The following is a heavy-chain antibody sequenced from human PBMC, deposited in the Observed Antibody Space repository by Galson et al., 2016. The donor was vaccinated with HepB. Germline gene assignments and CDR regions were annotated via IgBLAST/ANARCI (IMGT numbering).Heavy chain of an antibody. CDR1: GYTFINYA. D-gene: IGHD2-2*01. CDR2: INPYNGNT. V-gene: IGHV1-18*04. J-gene: IGHJ6*03. CDR3: ARGAHSYCTRTRCPSDYFYYMDV. Sequence: SVKVSCKASGYPSSGYTFINYAISWVRQAPGQGLEWMGWINPYNGNTNYAQKVQGRVTMTTDTSTSTAYMELRSLRSDDTAVYFCARGAHSYCTRTRCPSDYFYYMDVWGNGTTVTVSS.